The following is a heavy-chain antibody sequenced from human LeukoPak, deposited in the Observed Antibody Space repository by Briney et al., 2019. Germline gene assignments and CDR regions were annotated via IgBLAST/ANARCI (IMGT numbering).Heavy chain of an antibody. D-gene: IGHD3-10*01. J-gene: IGHJ4*02. CDR2: IWNDGKND. V-gene: IGHV3-33*08. Sequence: PGGSLRLSCAASGFTVSSNYMSWVRQAPGKGLEWVAVIWNDGKNDYHADSVKGRFTISRDNSKNTLLLQMNSLRAEDTAVYYCARDRGSRWFGPIDYWGLGTLVTVSS. CDR3: ARDRGSRWFGPIDY. CDR1: GFTVSSNY.